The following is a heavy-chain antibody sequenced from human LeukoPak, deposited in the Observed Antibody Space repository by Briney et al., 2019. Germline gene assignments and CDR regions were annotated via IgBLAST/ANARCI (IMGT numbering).Heavy chain of an antibody. D-gene: IGHD1-26*01. CDR1: GFTFSTYS. Sequence: GGSLRLFCAGSGFTFSTYSMNWVRQAPGKGLEWVSYISTTTGTTYYADSVKGRFTISRDNAKNSLYLQMNSLRDDDMALYYCARGNSGSYSQDWFDPWGQGTLVTVSS. J-gene: IGHJ5*02. V-gene: IGHV3-48*02. CDR3: ARGNSGSYSQDWFDP. CDR2: ISTTTGTT.